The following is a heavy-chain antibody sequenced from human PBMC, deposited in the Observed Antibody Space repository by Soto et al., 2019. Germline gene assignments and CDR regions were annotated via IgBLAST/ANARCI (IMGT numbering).Heavy chain of an antibody. CDR3: VRDGGGAVAGRFDY. CDR1: GGSISSGGYY. J-gene: IGHJ4*02. Sequence: QVHLQESGPGLVKPSQTLSLTCTVSGGSISSGGYYWNWIRQHPGKGLEWIGYISYSGITYYNPSLTSRVIISVDTSKNQFSLSLSSVTAADTAVYYCVRDGGGAVAGRFDYWGQGTLVTVSS. V-gene: IGHV4-31*03. CDR2: ISYSGIT. D-gene: IGHD6-19*01.